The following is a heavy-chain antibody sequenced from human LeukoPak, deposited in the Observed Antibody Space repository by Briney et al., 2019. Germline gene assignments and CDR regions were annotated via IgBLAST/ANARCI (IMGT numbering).Heavy chain of an antibody. Sequence: GGSLRRSCAASGFTFSTYSMNRVRQAPGKGLEWVSFISSSSEYIYYANSVKGRFTISRDNAKNSLYLQVNSLRAEDTAVYYCARVQTPYYGGDEIGYWGQGTLVIVSS. V-gene: IGHV3-21*01. J-gene: IGHJ4*02. CDR3: ARVQTPYYGGDEIGY. CDR1: GFTFSTYS. CDR2: ISSSSEYI. D-gene: IGHD2-21*01.